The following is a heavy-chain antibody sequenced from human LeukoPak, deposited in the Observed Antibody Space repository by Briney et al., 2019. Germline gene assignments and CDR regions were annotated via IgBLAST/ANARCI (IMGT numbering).Heavy chain of an antibody. CDR3: ARLDFAPPYYYSGMDV. D-gene: IGHD2-2*03. J-gene: IGHJ6*02. V-gene: IGHV3-7*05. Sequence: PGGSLRLSCAASGFTYRRYWMSWLRQAPGKGLEGVANIKQDGSEKYNVDSVKGRFTISRDNAKNSLYMKMNSLRAEDTAVYYCARLDFAPPYYYSGMDVWGQGTTVTVSS. CDR1: GFTYRRYW. CDR2: IKQDGSEK.